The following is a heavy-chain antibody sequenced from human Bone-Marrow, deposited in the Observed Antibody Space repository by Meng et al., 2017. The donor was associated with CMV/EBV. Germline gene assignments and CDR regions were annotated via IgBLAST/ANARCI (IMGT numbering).Heavy chain of an antibody. CDR3: TRAPEQLQPDSPLDY. V-gene: IGHV1-18*01. Sequence: ASVKVSCKASGYTFTSFSINWVRQAPGQGLEWMGWISGYNGDTKYAQKFQGRVTVTTDTSTRTAYMELRGLTSDGTAVYYCTRAPEQLQPDSPLDYWGHGTLVTVSS. D-gene: IGHD1-1*01. CDR1: GYTFTSFS. J-gene: IGHJ4*01. CDR2: ISGYNGDT.